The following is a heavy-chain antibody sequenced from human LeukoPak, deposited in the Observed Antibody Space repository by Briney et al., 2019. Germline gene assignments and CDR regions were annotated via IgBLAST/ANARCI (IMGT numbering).Heavy chain of an antibody. Sequence: SETLSLTCTVSGGSISSYYWSWIRQPPGKGLEWIGYIYYSGSTNYNPSLKSRVTISVDTSKNQFSLKLSSVTAADTAVYYCARDHIVSGYLGGYYYYCGMDVWGQGTTVTVSS. CDR3: ARDHIVSGYLGGYYYYCGMDV. J-gene: IGHJ6*02. V-gene: IGHV4-59*01. CDR1: GGSISSYY. CDR2: IYYSGST. D-gene: IGHD2-15*01.